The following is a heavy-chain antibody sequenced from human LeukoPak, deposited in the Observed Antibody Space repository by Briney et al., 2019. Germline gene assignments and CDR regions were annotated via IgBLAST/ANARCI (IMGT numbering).Heavy chain of an antibody. J-gene: IGHJ4*02. Sequence: PSETLSLTCAVYGGSFSGYYWSWIRQPPGKGLEWIGEINHSGSTNYNPSLKSRVTISVDTSKNQFSLKLSSVTAADTAVYYCGRGGDGSLFDYWGQGALVTASS. D-gene: IGHD5-24*01. CDR2: INHSGST. CDR1: GGSFSGYY. V-gene: IGHV4-34*01. CDR3: GRGGDGSLFDY.